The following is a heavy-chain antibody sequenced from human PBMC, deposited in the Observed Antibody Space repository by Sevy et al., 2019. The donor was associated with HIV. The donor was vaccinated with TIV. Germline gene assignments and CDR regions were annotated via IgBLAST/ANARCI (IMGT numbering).Heavy chain of an antibody. CDR2: IKQDGSEK. J-gene: IGHJ6*02. Sequence: GESLKISCAASGFTFSSYWMSWVRQAPGKGLEWVVNIKQDGSEKYYVDSVKGRFTISRDNAKNSLYLQMNSLRAEDTAVYYCGGGVWSGYYKPPYYYGMDVWGQGTTVTVSS. CDR3: GGGVWSGYYKPPYYYGMDV. CDR1: GFTFSSYW. D-gene: IGHD3-3*01. V-gene: IGHV3-7*01.